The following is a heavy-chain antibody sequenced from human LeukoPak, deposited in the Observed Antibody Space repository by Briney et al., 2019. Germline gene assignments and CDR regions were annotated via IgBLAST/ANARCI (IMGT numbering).Heavy chain of an antibody. J-gene: IGHJ5*02. CDR3: ARGGEGYDILTGYYRRPYNWFDP. CDR2: INHSGST. D-gene: IGHD3-9*01. CDR1: GGSFSGYY. V-gene: IGHV4-34*01. Sequence: SETLSLTCAVYGGSFSGYYWSWIRQPPGKGLEWIGEINHSGSTNYNPSLKSRVTISVDTSKNQFSLKLSSVTAADTAVYYCARGGEGYDILTGYYRRPYNWFDPWGQGTLVTVSS.